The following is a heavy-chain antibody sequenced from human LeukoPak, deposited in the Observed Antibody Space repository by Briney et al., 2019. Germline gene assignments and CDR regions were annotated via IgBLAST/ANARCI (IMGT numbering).Heavy chain of an antibody. CDR1: GGSISSSSYY. V-gene: IGHV4-39*07. CDR2: IYYGGST. J-gene: IGHJ4*02. D-gene: IGHD6-19*01. CDR3: ARGVIAVAGLFDY. Sequence: SETLSLTCTVSGGSISSSSYYWGWIRQPPGKGLEWIGSIYYGGSTYYNPSLKSRVTISVDTSKNQSSLKLSSVTAADTAVYYCARGVIAVAGLFDYWGQGTLVTVSS.